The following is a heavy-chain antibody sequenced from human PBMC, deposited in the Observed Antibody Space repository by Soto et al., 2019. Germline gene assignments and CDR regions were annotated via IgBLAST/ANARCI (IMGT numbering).Heavy chain of an antibody. V-gene: IGHV3-23*01. CDR1: GFTFSSYA. D-gene: IGHD6-13*01. J-gene: IGHJ5*02. Sequence: EVQLLESGGGLVQPGGSLRLSCAASGFTFSSYAMSWVRQAPGKGLEWVSAISGSGGSTYYADSVKGRFTISRDNSKNTLYLQMNSLRAEDTAVYYCAKGIAAAGTKALWGWFDPWGQGTLVTVSS. CDR2: ISGSGGST. CDR3: AKGIAAAGTKALWGWFDP.